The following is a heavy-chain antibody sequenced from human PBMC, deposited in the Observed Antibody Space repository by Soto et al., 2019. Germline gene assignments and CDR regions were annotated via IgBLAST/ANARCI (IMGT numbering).Heavy chain of an antibody. CDR2: ISGSGGST. CDR3: AKDDRNGYNSGDFDY. Sequence: EVQLLESGGGLVQPGGSLRLSCAASGFTFSSYAMSWVRQAPGKGLEWVSAISGSGGSTYYADSVKGPFTISRDNSKNTLYLQMNSLRAEDRAVYYCAKDDRNGYNSGDFDYWGQGTLVTVSS. D-gene: IGHD5-12*01. V-gene: IGHV3-23*01. CDR1: GFTFSSYA. J-gene: IGHJ4*02.